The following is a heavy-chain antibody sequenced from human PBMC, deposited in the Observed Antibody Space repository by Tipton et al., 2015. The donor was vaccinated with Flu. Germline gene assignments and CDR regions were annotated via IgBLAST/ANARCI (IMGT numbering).Heavy chain of an antibody. CDR3: ARDYSDLNWFDP. D-gene: IGHD4-17*01. Sequence: LRLSCTVSGGSISSSSYYWTWIRQPAGKGLEWIGQIYTSGSTKYNPSLKSRVTMSLDTSKNQFSLKMSSVTAADTAMYYCARDYSDLNWFDPWGQGTLVTVSS. CDR1: GGSISSSSYY. J-gene: IGHJ5*02. V-gene: IGHV4-61*09. CDR2: IYTSGST.